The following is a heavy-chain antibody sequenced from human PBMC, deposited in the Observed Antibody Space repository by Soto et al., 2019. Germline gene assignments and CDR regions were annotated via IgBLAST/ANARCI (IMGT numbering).Heavy chain of an antibody. V-gene: IGHV4-30-2*01. CDR1: GGSINSGRSS. Sequence: QLQLLESGSGLVKPSQTLSLTCSVSGGSINSGRSSWNWIRQPPGKGLEWIAYISHRGSTYYTPSLKSRVTISVDRSKNQFSLKLTSLTAADTAVYYCVRESTPSGPTGFDTWGPGILVTVSS. D-gene: IGHD2-8*02. J-gene: IGHJ5*02. CDR2: ISHRGST. CDR3: VRESTPSGPTGFDT.